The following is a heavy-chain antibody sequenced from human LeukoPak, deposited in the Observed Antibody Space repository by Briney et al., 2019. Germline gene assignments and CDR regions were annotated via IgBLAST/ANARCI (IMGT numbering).Heavy chain of an antibody. CDR3: AKDPVEVDTASFDP. V-gene: IGHV3-23*01. J-gene: IGHJ5*02. CDR2: ISGSGGST. Sequence: TGGSLRLSCAASGFTFSSFAMSWVSQAPGKGLEWVSAISGSGGSTYYADSVKGRFTISRDNSKNTLYLQMNSLRAEDTAVYYCAKDPVEVDTASFDPWGQGTLVTVSS. D-gene: IGHD5-18*01. CDR1: GFTFSSFA.